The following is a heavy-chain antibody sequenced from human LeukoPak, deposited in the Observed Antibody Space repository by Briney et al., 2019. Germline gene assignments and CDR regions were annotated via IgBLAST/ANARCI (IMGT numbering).Heavy chain of an antibody. J-gene: IGHJ4*02. CDR1: GFTFSSHA. CDR2: ISGSGGST. D-gene: IGHD3-22*01. CDR3: AKGEYSSGYYGY. Sequence: GGSLRLSCAASGFTFSSHAMSWVRQAPGKGLEWVSAISGSGGSTYYADSVKGRFTISRDNSKNTLYLQMNSLRAEDTAVYYCAKGEYSSGYYGYRGQGTLVTVSS. V-gene: IGHV3-23*01.